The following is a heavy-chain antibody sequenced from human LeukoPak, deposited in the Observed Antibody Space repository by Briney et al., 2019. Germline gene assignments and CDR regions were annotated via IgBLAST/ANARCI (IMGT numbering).Heavy chain of an antibody. CDR3: ASYGSGSYYRFFDY. V-gene: IGHV3-33*01. Sequence: GGSLRLSCAASGFTFSTYGMHWVRQAPGKGLEWVALIWYDGSNKYYADSVKGRFTISRDNSKNTLHLQMNSLRAEDTAVYYCASYGSGSYYRFFDYWGQGTLVTVSS. CDR2: IWYDGSNK. CDR1: GFTFSTYG. J-gene: IGHJ4*02. D-gene: IGHD3-10*01.